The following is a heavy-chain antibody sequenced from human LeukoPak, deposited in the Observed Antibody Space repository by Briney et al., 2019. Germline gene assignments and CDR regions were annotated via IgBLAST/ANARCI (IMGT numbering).Heavy chain of an antibody. CDR3: ARDWHPPIESRGSYWYFDL. D-gene: IGHD3-22*01. CDR1: GYSFTSYG. J-gene: IGHJ2*01. CDR2: TSTYNGST. Sequence: GASVKVSCKASGYSFTSYGLTWVRQAPGQGLEWMGWTSTYNGSTNYAQNLQGRITMTTDTPTSTAYMELRSLRFDDTAEYYCARDWHPPIESRGSYWYFDLWGRGTLVTVSS. V-gene: IGHV1-18*01.